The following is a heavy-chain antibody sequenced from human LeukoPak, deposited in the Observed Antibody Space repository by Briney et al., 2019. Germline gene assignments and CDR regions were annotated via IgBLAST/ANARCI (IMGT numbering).Heavy chain of an antibody. J-gene: IGHJ6*02. CDR1: GGSFSGYY. D-gene: IGHD3-22*01. CDR3: ARGSGYYLSYYYYYGMDV. V-gene: IGHV4-34*01. Sequence: SETLSLTCAVYGGSFSGYYWSWIRQPPGKGLEWIGEINHSGSTNYNPSLKSRVTISVDTSKNQFSLKLSSVTAADTAAYYCARGSGYYLSYYYYYGMDVWGQGTTVTVSS. CDR2: INHSGST.